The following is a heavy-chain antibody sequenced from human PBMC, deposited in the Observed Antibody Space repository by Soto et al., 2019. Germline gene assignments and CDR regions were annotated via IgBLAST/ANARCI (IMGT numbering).Heavy chain of an antibody. CDR3: ARDHHSYYDTSGYYPYFDF. Sequence: SETLSLTCTVSGGSISSGGYYWSRIRQHPGKGLEWIGNIYYTGSTNYNPSFESRVAISLDTSNNQFSLRLTSLTAADTAVYFCARDHHSYYDTSGYYPYFDFWGQGALVTVSS. CDR2: IYYTGST. V-gene: IGHV4-61*08. D-gene: IGHD3-22*01. CDR1: GGSISSGGYY. J-gene: IGHJ4*02.